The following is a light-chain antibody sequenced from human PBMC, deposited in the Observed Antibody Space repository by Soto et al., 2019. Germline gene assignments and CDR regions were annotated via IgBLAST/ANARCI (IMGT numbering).Light chain of an antibody. Sequence: VLTQSPATLSLSPGERATLFCKASQSVGIYMGWFQQKPGQAPRVLIYDATNRAGGVPARFSGSGSGTDFTLTISSLEAEDSAVYYCQQRDIWHPLTFGGGTKLEIK. V-gene: IGKV3-11*01. CDR3: QQRDIWHPLT. J-gene: IGKJ4*01. CDR1: QSVGIY. CDR2: DAT.